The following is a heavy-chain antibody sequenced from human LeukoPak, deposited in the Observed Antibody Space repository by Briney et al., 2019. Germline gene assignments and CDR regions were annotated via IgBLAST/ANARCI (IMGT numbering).Heavy chain of an antibody. J-gene: IGHJ4*02. Sequence: KTSETLSLTCTVSGGSISSYYWSWIRQPPGKGLEWIGYIYYSGSTNYNPSLKSRVTISVDTSKNQFSLKLSSVTAADTAVYYCARDLGHFDYWGQGTLVTVSS. CDR3: ARDLGHFDY. CDR1: GGSISSYY. CDR2: IYYSGST. V-gene: IGHV4-59*01.